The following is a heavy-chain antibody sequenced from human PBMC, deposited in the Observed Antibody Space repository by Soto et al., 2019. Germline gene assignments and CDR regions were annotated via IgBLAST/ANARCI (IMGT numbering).Heavy chain of an antibody. J-gene: IGHJ2*01. V-gene: IGHV3-74*01. CDR3: ARGIDFYFDL. CDR2: INSDESSR. Sequence: EVQLVESGGDLVQPGGSLSLSCVASGFTFSNYWMHWVRQAPGKGRGWVSRINSDESSRAYADSVKGRFISSRDNDKNSLSLEMNSLRAEDTAVYYCARGIDFYFDLWGRGTLVTVSS. CDR1: GFTFSNYW.